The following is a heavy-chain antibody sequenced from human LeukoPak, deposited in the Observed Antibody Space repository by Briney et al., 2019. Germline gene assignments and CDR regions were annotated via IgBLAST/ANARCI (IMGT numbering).Heavy chain of an antibody. CDR1: GYAFTDYY. CDR2: ISPNSGTT. J-gene: IGHJ5*02. D-gene: IGHD2-15*01. Sequence: ASVKVSCKASGYAFTDYYLHWVLQAPRQGLEWMGWISPNSGTTYYSQKFQGRVTMTSDTSISTAYMELSSLRLDDTAVYYCARDRDCSGGSCHNWFDPWGQGTLVTVSS. V-gene: IGHV1-2*02. CDR3: ARDRDCSGGSCHNWFDP.